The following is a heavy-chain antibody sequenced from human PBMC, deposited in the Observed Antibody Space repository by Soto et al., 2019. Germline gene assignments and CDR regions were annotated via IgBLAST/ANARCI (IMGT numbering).Heavy chain of an antibody. J-gene: IGHJ4*01. V-gene: IGHV3-53*01. D-gene: IGHD7-27*01. CDR1: GFTVTTNY. CDR2: MYPGGDI. CDR3: VSRIPAWVFDY. Sequence: EVRLVESGGGLTQPGGSLRLSCLVSGFTVTTNYMGWVRQAPGRGLEWVSVMYPGGDIHYADSVKGRFTISRDTSENTLSLQIYSLTAEDTAVYFCVSRIPAWVFDYWGQGTLVTVS.